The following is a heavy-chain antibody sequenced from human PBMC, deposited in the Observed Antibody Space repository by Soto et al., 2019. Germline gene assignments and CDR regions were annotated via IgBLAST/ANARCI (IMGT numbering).Heavy chain of an antibody. Sequence: SETLSLTCTVSGGSISSYYWSWIRQPPGKGLEWIGYIYYSGSTNYNPSLKSRVTISVDTSKNQFSLKLSSVTAADTAVYYCATSLGGYCSSTSCYDYWFDPWGQGTLVTVSS. CDR1: GGSISSYY. CDR3: ATSLGGYCSSTSCYDYWFDP. CDR2: IYYSGST. J-gene: IGHJ5*02. V-gene: IGHV4-59*01. D-gene: IGHD2-2*03.